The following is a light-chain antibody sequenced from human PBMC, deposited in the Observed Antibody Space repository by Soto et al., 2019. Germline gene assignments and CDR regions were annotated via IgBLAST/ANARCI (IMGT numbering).Light chain of an antibody. Sequence: QSVLTQPASVSGSPGQSITISCTGTSSDVGSYDLVSWYQQHPGKAPKLMIYEDTKRPSGISTRFSGSKSGNAASLTISGLQAEDEAYYYSCSYAGSGTFVFGTGTKVTVL. CDR1: SSDVGSYDL. V-gene: IGLV2-23*01. CDR2: EDT. CDR3: CSYAGSGTFV. J-gene: IGLJ1*01.